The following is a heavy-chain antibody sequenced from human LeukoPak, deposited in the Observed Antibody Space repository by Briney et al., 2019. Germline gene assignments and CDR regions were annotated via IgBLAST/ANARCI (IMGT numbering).Heavy chain of an antibody. D-gene: IGHD3-10*01. V-gene: IGHV3-48*01. J-gene: IGHJ5*02. CDR1: GLTFSSFS. CDR2: ISSASLAI. CDR3: AGSGHYGAGSYYSLNGFDP. Sequence: GGSLRLSCAASGLTFSSFSMNWVRQAPGKGLEWVSYISSASLAIYYADSVKGRFTISRGNAKDSLYLQMNSLRAEDTAVYYCAGSGHYGAGSYYSLNGFDPWGQGTLVTVSS.